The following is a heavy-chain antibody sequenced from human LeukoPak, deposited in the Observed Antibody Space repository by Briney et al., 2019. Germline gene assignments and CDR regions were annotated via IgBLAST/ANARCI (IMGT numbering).Heavy chain of an antibody. CDR2: IVPILGTA. J-gene: IGHJ4*02. Sequence: SVKVSCKAPGGSFGRYAVSWVRQAPGQGLEWMGGIVPILGTANYAQKFQGRVTITADDSTGTAYMELTSLRSADTAVYYCARSQGYSYGSSYWGQGTLVTVSS. V-gene: IGHV1-69*13. CDR1: GGSFGRYA. D-gene: IGHD5-18*01. CDR3: ARSQGYSYGSSY.